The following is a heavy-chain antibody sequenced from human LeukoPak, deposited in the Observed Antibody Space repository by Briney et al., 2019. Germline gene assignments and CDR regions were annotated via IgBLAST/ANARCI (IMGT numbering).Heavy chain of an antibody. CDR3: TSLAYSSSSGLDY. J-gene: IGHJ4*02. Sequence: GGSLRLSCEASGLTFSGSAMRWVRQASGNGMGWVDRIRSKANSCATAYDASVKGRFTIFRDDSTNTAYLQMNSLKTEDTTVYYCTSLAYSSSSGLDYWGQGTLVIVAS. CDR1: GLTFSGSA. D-gene: IGHD6-6*01. V-gene: IGHV3-73*01. CDR2: IRSKANSCAT.